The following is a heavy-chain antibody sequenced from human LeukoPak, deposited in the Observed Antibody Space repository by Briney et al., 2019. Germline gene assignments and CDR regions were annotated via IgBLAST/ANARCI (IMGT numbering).Heavy chain of an antibody. CDR1: GGSFSGYY. CDR3: ARGGTYYDYVWGSYRGYYFDY. Sequence: ASETLSLTCAVYGGSFSGYYWSWIRQPPGKGLEWIGEINHSGSTNYNPSLKSRVTISVDTSKNQFSLKLSSVTAAATAVYYCARGGTYYDYVWGSYRGYYFDYWGQGTLVTVSS. V-gene: IGHV4-34*01. CDR2: INHSGST. D-gene: IGHD3-16*01. J-gene: IGHJ4*02.